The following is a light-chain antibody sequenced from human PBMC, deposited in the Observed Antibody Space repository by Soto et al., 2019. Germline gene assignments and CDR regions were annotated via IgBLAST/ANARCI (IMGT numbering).Light chain of an antibody. V-gene: IGKV1-9*01. J-gene: IGKJ4*01. CDR3: QQFKAYPLT. Sequence: DIQLTQSPSFLSASVGDRVTISCRASQGISAYLAWYQQKPGKAPKLLIYGASTLQSGVPSRFSGSASGTEFTLTISSLQPEDFATYFCQQFKAYPLTFGGGTKLEIK. CDR2: GAS. CDR1: QGISAY.